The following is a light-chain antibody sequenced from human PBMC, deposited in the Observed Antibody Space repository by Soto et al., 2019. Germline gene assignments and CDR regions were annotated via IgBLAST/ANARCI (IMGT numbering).Light chain of an antibody. Sequence: EVVMTQSLATLSVSPGERATLSCRASESVSSNLAWYQQRPGQAPRLVIYGASTRATGIPARFSGGGSGTEFTLTISSLQSEDFAVYYCQQYNSWPPITFGQGTRLEIK. CDR2: GAS. V-gene: IGKV3-15*01. CDR1: ESVSSN. J-gene: IGKJ5*01. CDR3: QQYNSWPPIT.